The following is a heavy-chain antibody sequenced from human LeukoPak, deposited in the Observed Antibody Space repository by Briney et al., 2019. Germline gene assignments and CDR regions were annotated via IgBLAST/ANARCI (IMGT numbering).Heavy chain of an antibody. CDR3: AKDDRVSLYYFDY. Sequence: SGGSLRLSCAASGFTFSSYAMSWVRQAPGKGLEWVSAISGSGGSTYYAGSVKGRFTISRDNSKNTLYLQMNSLRAEDTAVYYCAKDDRVSLYYFDYWGQGTLVTVSS. CDR1: GFTFSSYA. CDR2: ISGSGGST. J-gene: IGHJ4*02. V-gene: IGHV3-23*01. D-gene: IGHD4-4*01.